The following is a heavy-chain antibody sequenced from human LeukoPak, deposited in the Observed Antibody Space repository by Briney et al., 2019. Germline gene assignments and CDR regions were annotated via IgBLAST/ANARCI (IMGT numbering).Heavy chain of an antibody. CDR3: AKIPKGGDGLTSADQIYFDI. Sequence: SETLPLTRTVSGGSISSYYWSWIRQPPGKGLEWIGYLYYNGNTNNNPSLKSRVTMSVDTSNNQFSLRLSSVTAADTAVYYCAKIPKGGDGLTSADQIYFDIWGRGTLVIVSS. V-gene: IGHV4-59*08. D-gene: IGHD2-21*01. CDR2: LYYNGNT. J-gene: IGHJ2*01. CDR1: GGSISSYY.